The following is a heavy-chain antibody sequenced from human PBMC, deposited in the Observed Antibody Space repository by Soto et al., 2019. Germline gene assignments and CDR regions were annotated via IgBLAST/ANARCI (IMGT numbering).Heavy chain of an antibody. CDR3: AKSAGSNAYYPNDY. V-gene: IGHV3-23*01. CDR1: GFTFSSYA. D-gene: IGHD3-16*01. CDR2: ISGSSIST. J-gene: IGHJ4*02. Sequence: GGSLRLSCAASGFTFSSYAMTWVRQAPGKGLEWVSSISGSSISTYYADSVKGRFTISRDNSKNTLYLQMNSLRAEDAAVYYCAKSAGSNAYYPNDYWGQGTLVTVSS.